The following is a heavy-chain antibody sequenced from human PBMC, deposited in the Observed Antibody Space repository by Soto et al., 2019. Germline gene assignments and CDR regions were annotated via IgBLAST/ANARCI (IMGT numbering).Heavy chain of an antibody. CDR2: IFPDDSET. J-gene: IGHJ4*02. CDR3: ARRLYDTSGYRYFDF. D-gene: IGHD3-22*01. Sequence: PGESIKISCKASGYSFSSYWIGWVRQIPGKGLEWMGIIFPDDSETRYSPSFQGKVSISVDKSITTAYLQWSSLKASDTAMYYCARRLYDTSGYRYFDFWGQGTLVTVSS. V-gene: IGHV5-51*01. CDR1: GYSFSSYW.